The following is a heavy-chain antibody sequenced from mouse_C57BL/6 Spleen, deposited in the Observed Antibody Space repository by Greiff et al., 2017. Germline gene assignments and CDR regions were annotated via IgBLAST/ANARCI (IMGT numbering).Heavy chain of an antibody. J-gene: IGHJ4*01. CDR3: AKKGGSYGYDGYAMDY. V-gene: IGHV2-5*01. CDR2: IWRGGST. D-gene: IGHD2-2*01. Sequence: QVQLQQSGPGLVQPSQSLSITCTVSGFSLTSYGVHWVRQSPGKGLEWLGVIWRGGSTDYNAAFMSRLSITKDNSKSQVFFKMNSLQADDTAIYYCAKKGGSYGYDGYAMDYWGQGTSVTVSS. CDR1: GFSLTSYG.